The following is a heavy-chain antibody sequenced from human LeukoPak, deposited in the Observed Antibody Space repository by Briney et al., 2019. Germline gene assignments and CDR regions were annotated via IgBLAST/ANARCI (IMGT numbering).Heavy chain of an antibody. Sequence: ASVKVSCKASGYTFTGNYMHWVRQAPGQGLEWMGWINPKNAGTNYAQKFQGRVTMTRDTSTGSVYMELSRLKSDDTAVDYCARERKWDYYDGSGRPSSYHYYMDVWGEGATVTISS. CDR2: INPKNAGT. CDR3: ARERKWDYYDGSGRPSSYHYYMDV. CDR1: GYTFTGNY. J-gene: IGHJ6*03. D-gene: IGHD3-22*01. V-gene: IGHV1-2*02.